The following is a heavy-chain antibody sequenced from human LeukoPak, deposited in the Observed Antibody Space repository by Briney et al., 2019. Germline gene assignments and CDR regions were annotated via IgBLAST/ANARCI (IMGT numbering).Heavy chain of an antibody. CDR1: GFTFSSFA. V-gene: IGHV3-23*01. CDR3: AKDPAIQLWSRYYFDY. D-gene: IGHD5-18*01. J-gene: IGHJ4*02. CDR2: ISGSGGDT. Sequence: GESLRLSCAASGFTFSSFAMIWVRQAPGKGLEWVSGISGSGGDTYYADSVKGRFTISRDNSKNTLYLQMNSLRAEDTAVYYCAKDPAIQLWSRYYFDYWGQGTLVTVSS.